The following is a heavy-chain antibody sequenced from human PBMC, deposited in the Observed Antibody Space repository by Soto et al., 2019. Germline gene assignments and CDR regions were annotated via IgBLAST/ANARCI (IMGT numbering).Heavy chain of an antibody. V-gene: IGHV3-33*01. CDR2: IWYDGSNK. Sequence: QVQLVESGGGVVQPGRSLRLSCAASGFTFSSYGMHWVRQAPGKGLEWVAVIWYDGSNKYYADSVKGRFTISRDNSKNTLYLQMNSLRAEDTAVYYCAREHRSSWPDHYYYGMDVWGQGTTVTVSS. D-gene: IGHD6-13*01. CDR1: GFTFSSYG. CDR3: AREHRSSWPDHYYYGMDV. J-gene: IGHJ6*02.